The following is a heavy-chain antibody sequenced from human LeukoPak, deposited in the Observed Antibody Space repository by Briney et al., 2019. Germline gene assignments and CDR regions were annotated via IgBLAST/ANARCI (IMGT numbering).Heavy chain of an antibody. D-gene: IGHD3-22*01. CDR3: ARAGHYYDSSGYQYYFDY. J-gene: IGHJ4*02. CDR2: INHSGST. CDR1: GGSFSGYY. Sequence: PSETLSLTCAVYGGSFSGYYWSWIRQPPGKGLEWIGGINHSGSTNYNPSLKSRVTISVDTSKNQFSLKLSSVTAADTAVYYCARAGHYYDSSGYQYYFDYWGQGTLVTVSS. V-gene: IGHV4-34*01.